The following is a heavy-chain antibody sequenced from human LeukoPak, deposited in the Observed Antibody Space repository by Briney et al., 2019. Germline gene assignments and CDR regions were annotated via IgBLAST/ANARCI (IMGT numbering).Heavy chain of an antibody. CDR3: AKDMEGGTPDFWSGLGAFDI. D-gene: IGHD3-3*01. V-gene: IGHV3-23*01. CDR2: ISGSGGST. J-gene: IGHJ3*02. CDR1: GFTFTNYA. Sequence: GGSLRLSCAASGFTFTNYAMSWVRQAPGKGLEWVSAISGSGGSTYYADSVKGRFTISRDNSKNTLYLHMNSLRAEDTAVYYCAKDMEGGTPDFWSGLGAFDIWGQGTMVTVSS.